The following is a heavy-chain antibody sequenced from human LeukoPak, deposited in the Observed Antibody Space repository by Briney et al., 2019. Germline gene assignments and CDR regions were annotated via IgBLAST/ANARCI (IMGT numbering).Heavy chain of an antibody. CDR3: ARLSGSYYFDY. D-gene: IGHD1-26*01. CDR2: IYYSGST. J-gene: IGHJ4*02. V-gene: IGHV4-59*08. CDR1: GGSISSYY. Sequence: RSSETLSLTCTVSGGSISSYYWSWIRQPPGKGLEWIGYIYYSGSTNYNPSLKSRVTISVDTSKNQFSLKLSSVTAADTAVYYCARLSGSYYFDYWGQGTLVTVSS.